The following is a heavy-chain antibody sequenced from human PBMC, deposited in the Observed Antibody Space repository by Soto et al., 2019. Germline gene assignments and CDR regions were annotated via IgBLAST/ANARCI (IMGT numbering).Heavy chain of an antibody. CDR2: ISWNSVSI. D-gene: IGHD3-10*01. CDR1: GFNFNDYG. V-gene: IGHV3-9*01. CDR3: AKDMENGYNPYYYYGMDV. J-gene: IGHJ6*02. Sequence: EVQLVESGGDLVQPGRSLRLSCAASGFNFNDYGMHWVRQAPGKGLEGVSIISWNSVSIGYADSVKGRFTISRDNAKNSLYLQMNSLRAEDTALYYCAKDMENGYNPYYYYGMDVCGQGTTVTVSS.